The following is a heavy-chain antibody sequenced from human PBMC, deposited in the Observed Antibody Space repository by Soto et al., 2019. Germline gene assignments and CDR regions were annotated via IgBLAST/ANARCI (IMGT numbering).Heavy chain of an antibody. V-gene: IGHV3-33*01. CDR2: IWYDGSNK. D-gene: IGHD2-15*01. CDR1: GFTFSSYG. J-gene: IGHJ4*02. Sequence: QVQLVESGGGVVQPGRSLRLSCAASGFTFSSYGMHWVRQAPGKGLEWVAVIWYDGSNKYYADSVQGRFTISRDNSKNTLYLQMNSLRAEDTAVYYCARGTVVTPFDCWGQGTLVTVSS. CDR3: ARGTVVTPFDC.